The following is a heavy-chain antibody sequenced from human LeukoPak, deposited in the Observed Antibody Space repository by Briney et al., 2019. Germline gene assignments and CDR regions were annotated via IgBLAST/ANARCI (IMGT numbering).Heavy chain of an antibody. J-gene: IGHJ4*02. CDR1: GFTFSSYS. CDR3: ARDDRGSGLGPPHDY. V-gene: IGHV3-21*01. D-gene: IGHD3-16*01. Sequence: PGGSLRLSCAASGFTFSSYSMNWVRQAPGKGLEWVSSISSSSSYIYYADSVKGRFTISRDSSKNTLSLQMDSLRAEDTAVYYCARDDRGSGLGPPHDYWGPGTLVTVSS. CDR2: ISSSSSYI.